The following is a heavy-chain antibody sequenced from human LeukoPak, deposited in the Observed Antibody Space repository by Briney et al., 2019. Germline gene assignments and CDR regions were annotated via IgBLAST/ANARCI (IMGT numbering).Heavy chain of an antibody. V-gene: IGHV3-23*01. CDR2: ISGSGGST. Sequence: GGSLRLSYAASGFTFSSYAMSWVRQAPGKGLEWVSAISGSGGSTYYADSVKGRFTISRDNSKNTLYLQMNSLRAEDTAVYYCAKAQAPAAIPYYFDYWGKGTLSPSPQ. CDR1: GFTFSSYA. D-gene: IGHD2-2*02. J-gene: IGHJ4*02. CDR3: AKAQAPAAIPYYFDY.